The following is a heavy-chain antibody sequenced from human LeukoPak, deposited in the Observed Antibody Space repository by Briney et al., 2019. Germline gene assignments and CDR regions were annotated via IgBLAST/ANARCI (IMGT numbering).Heavy chain of an antibody. Sequence: GGSLRLSCAASGFTVSSNYMSWVRQAPGKGLEWVSVIYSGGSTYYADSVKGRFTISRDNSKNTLYLQMNSLRAEDTAVYYCTTYVDTAMVIWGQGTLVTVSS. CDR2: IYSGGST. CDR1: GFTVSSNY. CDR3: TTYVDTAMVI. D-gene: IGHD5-18*01. V-gene: IGHV3-66*02. J-gene: IGHJ4*02.